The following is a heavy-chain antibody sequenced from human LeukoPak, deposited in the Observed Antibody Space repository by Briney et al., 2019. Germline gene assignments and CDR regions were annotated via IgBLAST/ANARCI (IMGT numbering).Heavy chain of an antibody. CDR3: ARVDNYYYYMDV. V-gene: IGHV1-3*01. J-gene: IGHJ6*03. CDR2: INAGNGNT. D-gene: IGHD3-9*01. Sequence: ASVKVSCKASGGTFSSYAISWVRQAPGQRLEWMGWINAGNGNTKYSQKLQGRVTITRDTSANTAYVELSSLRSEDTAVYYCARVDNYYYYMDVWGKGTTVTVSS. CDR1: GGTFSSYA.